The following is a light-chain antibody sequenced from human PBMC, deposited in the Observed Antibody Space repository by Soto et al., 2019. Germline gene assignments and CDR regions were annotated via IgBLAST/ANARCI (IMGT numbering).Light chain of an antibody. J-gene: IGKJ3*01. CDR2: GAS. V-gene: IGKV3-20*01. CDR1: QSVSSSY. Sequence: EIVLTQSPGTLSLSPGERATLSCRASQSVSSSYLGWYQQKPGQAPRLLIDGASGRATGIPDRFSGSGSVTDLTLTISRLEPEDFAVYYFQHYGCSPSVTFGPWTKVAIK. CDR3: QHYGCSPSVT.